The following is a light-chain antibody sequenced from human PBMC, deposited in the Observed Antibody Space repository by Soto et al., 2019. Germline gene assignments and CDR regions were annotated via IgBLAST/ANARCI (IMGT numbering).Light chain of an antibody. CDR3: QQSSSAPYT. J-gene: IGKJ2*01. CDR2: AAS. Sequence: DIQMTQSPSSLSASVGERVTITCRASQTISHYLNWYRQQPGRAPELLIYAASNLQSGVPSRFSGSGSGTEFTLTINRLHPEDFATYFCQQSSSAPYTFGLGTRLEI. CDR1: QTISHY. V-gene: IGKV1-39*01.